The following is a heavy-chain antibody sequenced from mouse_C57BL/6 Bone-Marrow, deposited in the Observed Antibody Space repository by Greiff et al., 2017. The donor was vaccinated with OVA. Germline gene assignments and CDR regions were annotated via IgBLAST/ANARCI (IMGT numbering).Heavy chain of an antibody. D-gene: IGHD1-1*01. CDR3: ASPFIRFAY. CDR2: IHPNSGST. Sequence: VKLVESGAELVKPGASVKLSCKASGYTFTSYWMHWVKQRPGQGLEWIGMIHPNSGSTNYNEKFKSKATLTVDKSSSTAYMQLSSLTSEDSAVYYCASPFIRFAYWGQGTLVTVSA. CDR1: GYTFTSYW. V-gene: IGHV1-64*01. J-gene: IGHJ3*01.